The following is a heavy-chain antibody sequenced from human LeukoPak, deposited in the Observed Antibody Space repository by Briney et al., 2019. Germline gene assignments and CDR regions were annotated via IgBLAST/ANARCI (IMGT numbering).Heavy chain of an antibody. CDR3: ASPPGGRYYYYYGMDV. CDR2: INHSGST. Sequence: PSETLSVTCAVYGGSFSGYYWSWIRQPRGKGLEWIGEINHSGSTNYNPSLKNRVTISVDTSKNQFSLKLSSVTAADTAVYYCASPPGGRYYYYYGMDVWGQGTTVTVSS. J-gene: IGHJ6*02. CDR1: GGSFSGYY. V-gene: IGHV4-34*01. D-gene: IGHD3-10*01.